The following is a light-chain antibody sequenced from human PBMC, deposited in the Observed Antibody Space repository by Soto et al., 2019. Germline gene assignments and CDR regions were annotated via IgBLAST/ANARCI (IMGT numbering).Light chain of an antibody. CDR2: ATS. CDR1: QSVSSN. V-gene: IGKV3D-20*02. J-gene: IGKJ5*01. CDR3: QQRSNWPIT. Sequence: EIVLTQSPATLSLSPGERATVSCRASQSVSSNLAWYQQKPGQAPRLLIYATSSRATGIPDRFSGSGSGTDFSLTISRLEPEDFAVYYCQQRSNWPITFGQGTRLEI.